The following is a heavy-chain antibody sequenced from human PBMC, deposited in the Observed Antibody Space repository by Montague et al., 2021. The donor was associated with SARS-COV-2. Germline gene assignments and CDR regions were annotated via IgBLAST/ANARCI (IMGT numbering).Heavy chain of an antibody. V-gene: IGHV3-23*01. CDR2: ITGSGGGT. Sequence: SLRLSCAASGFTLSPYAMSWVRQAPGKGLEWVSAITGSGGGTYYAGSVKGRFTISKDNSKNMLYLQMNSLRAEDTAVYYCAKDQVYSGSYFADWGQGTLVTVSS. D-gene: IGHD1-26*01. CDR1: GFTLSPYA. J-gene: IGHJ4*02. CDR3: AKDQVYSGSYFAD.